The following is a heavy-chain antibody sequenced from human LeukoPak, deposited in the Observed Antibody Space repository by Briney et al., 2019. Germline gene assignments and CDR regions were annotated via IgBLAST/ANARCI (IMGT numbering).Heavy chain of an antibody. CDR2: IYYSGST. J-gene: IGHJ4*02. V-gene: IGHV4-59*01. Sequence: SETLSLTCTVSGGSISSYYWSWIRQPPGKGLEWIGYIYYSGSTNYNPSLKSRVTISVDTSKNQFSLKLSSVTAADTAVYYCGGAEPREWLYFDYWGQGTLVTVSS. CDR1: GGSISSYY. D-gene: IGHD3-3*01. CDR3: GGAEPREWLYFDY.